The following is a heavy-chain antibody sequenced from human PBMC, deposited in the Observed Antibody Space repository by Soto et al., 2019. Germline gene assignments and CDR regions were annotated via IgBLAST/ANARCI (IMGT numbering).Heavy chain of an antibody. CDR2: IKQDGSEE. Sequence: EVQLVESGGGLVQPGGSLRLSCAASGFTFSSYWMSWFRQAPGKGLEWGANIKQDGSEENYVDSVKGRFTISRDNAKNALYLQMNSLRVEATAVYYCAREIAARLWGKGTTVTVSS. CDR3: AREIAARL. D-gene: IGHD6-6*01. CDR1: GFTFSSYW. V-gene: IGHV3-7*01. J-gene: IGHJ6*04.